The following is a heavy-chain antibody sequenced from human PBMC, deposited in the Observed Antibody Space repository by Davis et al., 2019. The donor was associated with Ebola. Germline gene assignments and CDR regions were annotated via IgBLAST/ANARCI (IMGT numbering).Heavy chain of an antibody. CDR2: ISSSGSTI. D-gene: IGHD1-26*01. CDR1: GFTFSSYE. J-gene: IGHJ4*02. CDR3: AKVTWESTGDY. Sequence: GESLKISCAASGFTFSSYEMNWVRQAPGKGLEWVSYISSSGSTIYYADSVKGRFTISSDLSKSTVYLQMNSLRVDDTAIYYCAKVTWESTGDYWGQGTRVTVSS. V-gene: IGHV3-48*03.